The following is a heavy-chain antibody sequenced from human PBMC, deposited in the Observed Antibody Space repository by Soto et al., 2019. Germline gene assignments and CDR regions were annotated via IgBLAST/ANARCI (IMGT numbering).Heavy chain of an antibody. V-gene: IGHV5-10-1*01. Sequence: GESLKISCKGSGYSFAGYWITWVRQKPGKGLEWMGRIDPSDSQTYYSPSFRGHVTISVTKSITTVFLQWSSLKASDTAMYYCARHRNYYGMDVWGQGTTVTVSS. CDR2: IDPSDSQT. J-gene: IGHJ6*02. CDR1: GYSFAGYW. CDR3: ARHRNYYGMDV.